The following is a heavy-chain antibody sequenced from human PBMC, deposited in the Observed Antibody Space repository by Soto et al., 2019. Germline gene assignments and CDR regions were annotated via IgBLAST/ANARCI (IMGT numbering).Heavy chain of an antibody. V-gene: IGHV3-30-3*01. CDR2: ISYDGSNK. Sequence: QVQLVESGGGVVQPGRSLRLSCAASGLTFSSYAMHWVRQAPGKWLEWVAVISYDGSNKYYADSVKGRFTISRDNSKNSLYLQMNSLRAEDTAVYYCARGVGIAAAGTCDYWGQGTLVTVSS. CDR3: ARGVGIAAAGTCDY. D-gene: IGHD6-13*01. CDR1: GLTFSSYA. J-gene: IGHJ4*02.